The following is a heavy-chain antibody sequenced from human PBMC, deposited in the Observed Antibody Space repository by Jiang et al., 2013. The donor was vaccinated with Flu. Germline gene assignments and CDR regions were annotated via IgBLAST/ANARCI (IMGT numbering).Heavy chain of an antibody. CDR3: ARSYCGGDCYSMFGYSYYGMDV. Sequence: PGLVKPSETLSLTCTVSSGSISSHYWSWIRQPPGKGLEWIGYIHNSGTTNYNPSLKSRVTISIDTSTNQFSLKLVSVTAPDTAVYYCARSYCGGDCYSMFGYSYYGMDVWGQGTTVTVSS. CDR2: IHNSGTT. D-gene: IGHD2-21*02. CDR1: SGSISSHY. V-gene: IGHV4-59*08. J-gene: IGHJ6*02.